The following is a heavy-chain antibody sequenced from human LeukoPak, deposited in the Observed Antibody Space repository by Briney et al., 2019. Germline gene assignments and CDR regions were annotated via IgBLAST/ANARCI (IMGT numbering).Heavy chain of an antibody. J-gene: IGHJ3*02. CDR3: ARDRRVTTFRDAFDT. V-gene: IGHV4-4*07. CDR1: GGSISSYY. CDR2: IYTSGST. Sequence: PSETLSLTCTVSGGSISSYYWSWIRQPAGKGLEWIGRIYTSGSTNYNPSLKSRVTMSVDTSKNQFPLKLSSVTAADTAVYYCARDRRVTTFRDAFDTWGQGTMVTVSS. D-gene: IGHD2-21*02.